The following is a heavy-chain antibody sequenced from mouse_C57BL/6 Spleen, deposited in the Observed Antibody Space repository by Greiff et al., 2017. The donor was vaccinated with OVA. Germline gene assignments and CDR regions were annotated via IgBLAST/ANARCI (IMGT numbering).Heavy chain of an antibody. CDR1: GYTFTDYY. CDR2: INPNNGGT. D-gene: IGHD1-1*01. V-gene: IGHV1-26*01. Sequence: VQLQQSGPELVKPGASVKISCKASGYTFTDYYMNWVKQSPGKSLEWIGDINPNNGGTSYNQKFKGKATLTVDKSSSTAYMELRRLTSEDSAVYYCARRATVVDPYAMDYWGQGTSVTVSS. CDR3: ARRATVVDPYAMDY. J-gene: IGHJ4*01.